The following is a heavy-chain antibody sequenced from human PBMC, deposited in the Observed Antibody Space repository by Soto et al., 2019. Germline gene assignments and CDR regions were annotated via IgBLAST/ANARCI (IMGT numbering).Heavy chain of an antibody. CDR3: ARESKWYGGQYFQD. CDR1: GFTFKYYA. J-gene: IGHJ1*01. V-gene: IGHV3-23*01. Sequence: EVQLLQSGGGLAQPGTPLRLSCAASGFTFKYYAMTWVRQAPGKGLEWVSTISGSGDKTDYADSVKGRFRVSRDNSKDTLYLQMDGLRADDTALYYGARESKWYGGQYFQDWGQGTLVTVSS. D-gene: IGHD2-8*01. CDR2: ISGSGDKT.